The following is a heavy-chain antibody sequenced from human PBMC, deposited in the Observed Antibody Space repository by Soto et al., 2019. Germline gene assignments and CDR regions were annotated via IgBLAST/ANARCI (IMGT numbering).Heavy chain of an antibody. J-gene: IGHJ4*02. CDR1: GFTFSSYA. V-gene: IGHV3-23*01. Sequence: EVQLLESGGGLVQPGGSLRLSCAASGFTFSSYAMSWVRQAPGKGLEWVSAISGSGGSTYYADSVKGRFTISRDNSKNTLYLQMNSLRAEDTAVYYCAKDLYLYDFWSGYYGQTFDYWGQGTLVTVSS. D-gene: IGHD3-3*01. CDR2: ISGSGGST. CDR3: AKDLYLYDFWSGYYGQTFDY.